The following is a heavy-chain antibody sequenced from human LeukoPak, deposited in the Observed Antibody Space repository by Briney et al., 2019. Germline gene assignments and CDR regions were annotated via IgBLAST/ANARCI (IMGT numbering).Heavy chain of an antibody. CDR1: GFTFSSYA. CDR2: ISGSGGST. Sequence: GGSLRLSCAASGFTFSSYAMSWVRQAPGKGLEWVSAISGSGGSTYYADSVKGRFTISRDNSKNTLCLQMNSLRAEDTAVYYCAKDQWGYNWFDPWGQGTLVTVSS. J-gene: IGHJ5*02. CDR3: AKDQWGYNWFDP. D-gene: IGHD3-16*01. V-gene: IGHV3-23*01.